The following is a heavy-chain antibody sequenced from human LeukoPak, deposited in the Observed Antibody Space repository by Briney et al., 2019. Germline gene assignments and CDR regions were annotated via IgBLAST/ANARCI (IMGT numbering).Heavy chain of an antibody. D-gene: IGHD6-19*01. V-gene: IGHV3-23*01. J-gene: IGHJ4*02. Sequence: PGGSLRLSCAPSGFTFSSYAMSWVRQAPGKGLEWVSAISGSGGSTYYADSVKGRFTISRDNSKNTLYLQMNSLRAEDTAVYYCAKYSSGWYVQYYFDYWGQGTLVTVSS. CDR3: AKYSSGWYVQYYFDY. CDR2: ISGSGGST. CDR1: GFTFSSYA.